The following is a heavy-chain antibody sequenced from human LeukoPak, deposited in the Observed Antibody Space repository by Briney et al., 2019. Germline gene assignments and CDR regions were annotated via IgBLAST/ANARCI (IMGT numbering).Heavy chain of an antibody. CDR2: IYSGGST. CDR1: GFTVSSNY. Sequence: PGGSLRLSCAASGFTVSSNYMSWVRQAPGKGLEWVSVIYSGGSTYYADSVKGRFTIPRDNSKNTLYLQMNSLRAEDTAVYYCAISGSYYEVDYWGQGTLVTVSS. D-gene: IGHD1-26*01. CDR3: AISGSYYEVDY. V-gene: IGHV3-53*01. J-gene: IGHJ4*02.